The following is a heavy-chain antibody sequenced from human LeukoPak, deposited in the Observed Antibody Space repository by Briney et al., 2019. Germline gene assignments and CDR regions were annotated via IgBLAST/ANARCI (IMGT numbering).Heavy chain of an antibody. D-gene: IGHD4-17*01. CDR2: ISGSGGST. Sequence: GGSLRLSCAASEFTFSSYGMSWVRQAPGKGLEWVSSISGSGGSTQYADSVQGRFAISRDNSKNTLYLQMNSLRVEDTAVYFCARDPNGDYIGTFDMWGRGTMVTVSS. J-gene: IGHJ3*02. CDR3: ARDPNGDYIGTFDM. V-gene: IGHV3-23*01. CDR1: EFTFSSYG.